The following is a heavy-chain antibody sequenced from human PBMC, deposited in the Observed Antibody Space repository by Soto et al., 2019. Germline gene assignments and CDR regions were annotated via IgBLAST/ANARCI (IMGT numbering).Heavy chain of an antibody. V-gene: IGHV3-15*07. D-gene: IGHD3-9*01. CDR2: IKSKTDGGTT. CDR1: GFTFSNAW. CDR3: TTESRYFDRLDEAFDI. J-gene: IGHJ3*02. Sequence: GGSLRLSCAASGFTFSNAWMNWVRQAPGKGLEWVGRIKSKTDGGTTDYAAPVKGRFTISRDDSKNTLYLQMNSLKTEDTAVYYCTTESRYFDRLDEAFDIWGQGTMVTVSS.